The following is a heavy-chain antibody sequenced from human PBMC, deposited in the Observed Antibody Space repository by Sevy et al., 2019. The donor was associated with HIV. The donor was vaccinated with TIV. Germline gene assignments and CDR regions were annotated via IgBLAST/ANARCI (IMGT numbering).Heavy chain of an antibody. V-gene: IGHV1-18*04. CDR1: GYTFSRSV. D-gene: IGHD6-19*01. J-gene: IGHJ4*02. Sequence: ASVKVSCMASGYTFSRSVITWVRQAPGQGLEWMGWISTYNGKTNYAQKFQDRVTMTTDTSTNTAYMELRSLRSDDTAIYFCGGGRGIAVAGGGYYSDYWGQGSLVTVSS. CDR2: ISTYNGKT. CDR3: GGGRGIAVAGGGYYSDY.